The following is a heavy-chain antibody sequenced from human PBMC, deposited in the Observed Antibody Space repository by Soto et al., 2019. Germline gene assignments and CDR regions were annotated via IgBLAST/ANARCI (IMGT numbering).Heavy chain of an antibody. Sequence: QVQLVESGGGVVQPGRSLRLSCAASGFTFSSYGMHWVRQAPGKGLEWVAVISYDGSNKYYADSVKGRFTISRDNSKNTLYLQMNSLRAEDTAVYYCATSTTVTTSWFDPWGQGTLVTVSS. CDR3: ATSTTVTTSWFDP. D-gene: IGHD4-17*01. V-gene: IGHV3-30*03. CDR2: ISYDGSNK. CDR1: GFTFSSYG. J-gene: IGHJ5*02.